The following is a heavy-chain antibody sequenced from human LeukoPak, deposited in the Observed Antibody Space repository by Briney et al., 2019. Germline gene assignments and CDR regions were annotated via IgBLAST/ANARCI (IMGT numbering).Heavy chain of an antibody. D-gene: IGHD3-22*01. J-gene: IGHJ1*01. CDR3: AKDGGYYYWSEYFQH. Sequence: GGSLRLSCAASGFTFSSYGMHWVRQAPGKGQEWVAFIRYDGSNKYYADSVKGRFTISRDNSKNTLYLQMNSLRAEDTAVYYCAKDGGYYYWSEYFQHWGQGTLVTVSS. CDR2: IRYDGSNK. CDR1: GFTFSSYG. V-gene: IGHV3-30*02.